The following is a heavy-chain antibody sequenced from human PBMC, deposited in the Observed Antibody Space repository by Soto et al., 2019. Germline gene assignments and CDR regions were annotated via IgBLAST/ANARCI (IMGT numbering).Heavy chain of an antibody. CDR2: MYYSGNT. D-gene: IGHD6-13*01. V-gene: IGHV4-59*08. CDR3: ARHGVAAFDY. J-gene: IGHJ4*02. CDR1: GGSISSYY. Sequence: SETLSLTCTVSGGSISSYYWSWIRQPPGKGLEWIGYMYYSGNTNYNPSLKSRVTISVDTSKNQFFLKLSSVTAADTAVYYCARHGVAAFDYWGQGIRVTVSS.